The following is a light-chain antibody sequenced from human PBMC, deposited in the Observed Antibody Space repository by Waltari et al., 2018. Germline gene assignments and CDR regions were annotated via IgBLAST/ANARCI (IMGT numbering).Light chain of an antibody. Sequence: QSALTQPAAVSGSPGQSITISCTGTSSDVRAYNYVSWYQQTPGKAPRLIIYEVGDRPLGVSNRFSGSKSGYTAFLTISGLQAEDEADYYCSSYTTSKSWVFGGGTKLTVL. V-gene: IGLV2-14*01. CDR3: SSYTTSKSWV. CDR2: EVG. CDR1: SSDVRAYNY. J-gene: IGLJ3*02.